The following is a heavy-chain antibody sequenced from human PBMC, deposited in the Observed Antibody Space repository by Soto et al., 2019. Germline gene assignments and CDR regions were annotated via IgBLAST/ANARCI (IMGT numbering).Heavy chain of an antibody. D-gene: IGHD3-3*01. CDR3: AVSLYGVVLHYYYRMDV. V-gene: IGHV1-69*01. CDR1: GGSFSSFA. CDR2: IIPMFGSA. Sequence: QVQLVQSGAEVRKPGSSVKVSCKASGGSFSSFAFSWVRQAPGQGLEWMGGIIPMFGSANYAQEFLGRVTFTADDSTSTAYMEISGLTFEDTAFYYCAVSLYGVVLHYYYRMDVWGPGNSVTVSS. J-gene: IGHJ6*02.